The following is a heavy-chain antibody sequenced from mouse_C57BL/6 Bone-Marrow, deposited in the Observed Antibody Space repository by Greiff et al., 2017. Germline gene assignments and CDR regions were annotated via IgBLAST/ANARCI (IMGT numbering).Heavy chain of an antibody. CDR2: IYPRSGNT. Sequence: VQLQQSGAELARPGASVKLSCKASGYTFTSYGISWVKQRTGQGLEWIGEIYPRSGNTYYNEKFKGKATLTVDKSSSTAYMELRSLTSEDSAVYCCARGVAIYYDCDDGAWFAYGGKGTLVTVSA. J-gene: IGHJ3*01. V-gene: IGHV1-81*01. D-gene: IGHD2-4*01. CDR1: GYTFTSYG. CDR3: ARGVAIYYDCDDGAWFAY.